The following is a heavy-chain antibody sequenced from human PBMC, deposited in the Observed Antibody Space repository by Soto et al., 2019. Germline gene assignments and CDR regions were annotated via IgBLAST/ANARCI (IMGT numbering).Heavy chain of an antibody. CDR2: IYYSGST. J-gene: IGHJ4*02. D-gene: IGHD2-15*01. Sequence: PSETLSLTCTVSGGSISSSSYYWGWIRQPPGKGLEWIGSIYYSGSTYYNPSLKSRVTISVDTSKNQFSLKLSSVTAADTAVYYCARGYCSGGSCYRYWGQGTLVTVS. V-gene: IGHV4-39*01. CDR3: ARGYCSGGSCYRY. CDR1: GGSISSSSYY.